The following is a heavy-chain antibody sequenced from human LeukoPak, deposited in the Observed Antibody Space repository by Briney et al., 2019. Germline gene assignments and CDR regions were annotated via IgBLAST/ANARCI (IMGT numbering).Heavy chain of an antibody. V-gene: IGHV4-61*02. CDR2: IYISGGT. Sequence: SQTLSLTCTVSGGSIRSGNYYWSWIRQPAGMGLEWIGRIYISGGTDYNPSPKSRLTISIDTSKNQFYLRLSSVTAADTAVYYCARVRRNSGNKYFDPWDQGTRVTVSS. D-gene: IGHD5-12*01. CDR3: ARVRRNSGNKYFDP. CDR1: GGSIRSGNYY. J-gene: IGHJ5*02.